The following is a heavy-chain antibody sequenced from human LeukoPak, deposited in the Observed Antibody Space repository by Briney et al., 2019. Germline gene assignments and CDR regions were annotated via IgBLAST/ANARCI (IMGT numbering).Heavy chain of an antibody. D-gene: IGHD4-17*01. Sequence: GGSLRLSCVASGFTFSRYEMNWVRQAPGKGLEWVSYISSSAATTYYADSVKGRFTISRDNAKNSLYLQMNSLRAEDTAVYYCAKSYGDYLGYFDSWGQGTLVTVSS. CDR2: ISSSAATT. CDR1: GFTFSRYE. CDR3: AKSYGDYLGYFDS. V-gene: IGHV3-48*03. J-gene: IGHJ4*02.